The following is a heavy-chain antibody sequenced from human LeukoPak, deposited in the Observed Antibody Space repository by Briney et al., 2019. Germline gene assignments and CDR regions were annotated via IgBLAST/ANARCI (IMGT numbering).Heavy chain of an antibody. CDR3: ATTPQPIYSSGWFSGWFDP. D-gene: IGHD6-19*01. V-gene: IGHV4-61*01. CDR1: GGSISSGSYY. Sequence: SSETLSLTCTVSGGSISSGSYYWSWIRQPPGKGLEWIGYIYYSGSTNYNPSLKSRVTISVDTSKNQFSLKLSSVTAADTAVYYCATTPQPIYSSGWFSGWFDPWGQGTLVTVSS. CDR2: IYYSGST. J-gene: IGHJ5*02.